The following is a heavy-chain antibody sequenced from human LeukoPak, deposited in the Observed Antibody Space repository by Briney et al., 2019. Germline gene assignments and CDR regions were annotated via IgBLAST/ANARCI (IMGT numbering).Heavy chain of an antibody. J-gene: IGHJ6*03. D-gene: IGHD2-15*01. CDR2: IVKMDGAT. Sequence: PGGSPRLSCEASGFSFSNYAMSWVRQAPGRGLEWVSAIVKMDGATYYADSVKGRFTISRDKSKNTVYLLMNSLRAEDTAVYLCAKEGLDCSRGRCYYGYYYMDVWGKGTTVTVSS. CDR1: GFSFSNYA. CDR3: AKEGLDCSRGRCYYGYYYMDV. V-gene: IGHV3-23*01.